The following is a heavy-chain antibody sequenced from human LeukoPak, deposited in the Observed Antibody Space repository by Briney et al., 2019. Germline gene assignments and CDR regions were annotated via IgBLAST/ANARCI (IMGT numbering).Heavy chain of an antibody. CDR1: GYTFTGYY. Sequence: ASVKVSCKASGYTFTGYYMRWVRQAPGQGLEWMGWINPNSGGTNYAQKFQGRVTMTRDTSISTAYMELSRLRSDDTAVYYCARDWNYYGSGSTVGYWGQGTLVTVSS. CDR2: INPNSGGT. D-gene: IGHD3-10*01. J-gene: IGHJ4*02. V-gene: IGHV1-2*02. CDR3: ARDWNYYGSGSTVGY.